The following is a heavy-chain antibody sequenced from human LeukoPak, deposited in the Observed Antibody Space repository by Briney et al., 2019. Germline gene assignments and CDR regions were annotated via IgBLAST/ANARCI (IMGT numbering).Heavy chain of an antibody. CDR1: GXSISSNTYY. D-gene: IGHD6-25*01. J-gene: IGHJ4*02. V-gene: IGHV4-39*02. CDR2: IRYSGRT. Sequence: SETLSLTCTVSGXSISSNTYYWSWIRQPPGKGLECIGSIRYSGRTYYKPSLKSRVTLSVDTSKNQLLLNLRSVTAADTAMYYCAREFNGSPDYLGQGTLVTVSS. CDR3: AREFNGSPDY.